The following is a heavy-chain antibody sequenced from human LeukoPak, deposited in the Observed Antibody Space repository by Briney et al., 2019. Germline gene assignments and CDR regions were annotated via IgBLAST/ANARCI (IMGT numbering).Heavy chain of an antibody. Sequence: PGRSLRLSCAASGFTFSSYAMHWVRQAPGKGLEWVAVISYDGSNKYYADSVKGRFTISRDNSKNTLYLQMNSLRAEDTAVYYCAKVIGGGWLSPPQYYFDYWGQGTLVTVSS. CDR3: AKVIGGGWLSPPQYYFDY. D-gene: IGHD3-22*01. J-gene: IGHJ4*02. CDR2: ISYDGSNK. V-gene: IGHV3-30-3*01. CDR1: GFTFSSYA.